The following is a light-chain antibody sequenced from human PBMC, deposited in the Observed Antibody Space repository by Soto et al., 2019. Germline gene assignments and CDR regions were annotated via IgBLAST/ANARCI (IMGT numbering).Light chain of an antibody. CDR3: CSYAGSSTSYG. J-gene: IGLJ1*01. CDR1: SSDVGSYNL. Sequence: QSVLTQPASVSGSPGQSITISCTGTSSDVGSYNLVSWYQQHPGKAPKLMIYEVSKRPSGVSNRFSGSKSGNTASLTISGLQAEDEADYYCCSYAGSSTSYGFGTGTKVPVL. V-gene: IGLV2-23*02. CDR2: EVS.